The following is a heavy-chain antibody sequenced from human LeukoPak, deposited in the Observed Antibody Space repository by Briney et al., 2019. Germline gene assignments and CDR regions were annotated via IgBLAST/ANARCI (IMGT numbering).Heavy chain of an antibody. Sequence: EPGGSLRLSCAASGFTFSSYSMNWVRQAPGKGLEWVSSISSSSSYIYYADSVKGRFTISRDNAKNSLYLQMNSLRAEDTAVYYCARDCGRYCSSSRIDYWGQGTLVTVSS. CDR3: ARDCGRYCSSSRIDY. J-gene: IGHJ4*02. V-gene: IGHV3-21*01. CDR1: GFTFSSYS. D-gene: IGHD2-2*01. CDR2: ISSSSSYI.